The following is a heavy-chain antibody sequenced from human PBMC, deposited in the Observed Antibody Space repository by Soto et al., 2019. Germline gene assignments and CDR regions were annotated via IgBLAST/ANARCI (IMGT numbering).Heavy chain of an antibody. CDR3: ARGQRFSDWFDP. V-gene: IGHV4-4*07. J-gene: IGHJ5*02. CDR1: GGSMTSYY. Sequence: PSETLSLTCTVSGGSMTSYYWTWIRQPAGKGLEWIGRVYSSGGTHYNPSLKSRVTISLDTSKNQFSLGLLSVTAADTAVYFCARGQRFSDWFDPWGPVTWVILSS. D-gene: IGHD3-3*01. CDR2: VYSSGGT.